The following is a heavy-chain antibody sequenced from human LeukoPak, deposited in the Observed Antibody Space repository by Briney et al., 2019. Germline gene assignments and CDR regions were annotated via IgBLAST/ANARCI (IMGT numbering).Heavy chain of an antibody. CDR1: GFTFSSYA. Sequence: PGGSLRLSCAASGFTFSSYAMHWVRQAPGKGLKWVAVISYDGGSEYYADSVKGRFTISRDNSKNTLYLQMNSLRAEDTAVYNCARDGGSYELDYWGQGTLVTVSS. D-gene: IGHD1-26*01. J-gene: IGHJ4*02. CDR3: ARDGGSYELDY. V-gene: IGHV3-30-3*01. CDR2: ISYDGGSE.